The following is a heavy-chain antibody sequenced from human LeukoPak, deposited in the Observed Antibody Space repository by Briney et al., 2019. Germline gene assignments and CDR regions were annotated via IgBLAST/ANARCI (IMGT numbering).Heavy chain of an antibody. V-gene: IGHV3-33*06. J-gene: IGHJ4*02. CDR3: TKTDYYDKSGYSFDS. D-gene: IGHD3-22*01. CDR2: IWYDGSNK. Sequence: GGSLRLSCAAAGFSFSSYGMHWFRRAPGKGLGWVQVIWYDGSNKYYADSVKGGFTISRDNSKSTPSLEMNSLRVEDTAVYYCTKTDYYDKSGYSFDSWGQGALVIVSS. CDR1: GFSFSSYG.